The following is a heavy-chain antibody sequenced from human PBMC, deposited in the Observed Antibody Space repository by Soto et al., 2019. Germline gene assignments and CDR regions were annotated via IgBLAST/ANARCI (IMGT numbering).Heavy chain of an antibody. CDR1: GFTFNSDG. CDR2: IWFDGRNA. V-gene: IGHV3-33*01. J-gene: IGHJ6*02. D-gene: IGHD2-15*01. Sequence: QVQLVESGGGVVQPGRSLRLSCAASGFTFNSDGMHWVRQAPCKGLDWVAVIWFDGRNAYYADSVKGRFTISRDNSKNTLYLHMTSLRGDDTAVYYCARAFRGGDYSWNYYYYGMDVWGQGTTVTVSS. CDR3: ARAFRGGDYSWNYYYYGMDV.